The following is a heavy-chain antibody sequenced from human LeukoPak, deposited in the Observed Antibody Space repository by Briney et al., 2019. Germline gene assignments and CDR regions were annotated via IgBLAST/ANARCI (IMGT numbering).Heavy chain of an antibody. Sequence: QPGGSLRLSCAASGFTVSSNYMSWVRQAPGKGLEWVSILHSSGTTYYADSVKGRFTISRDNSKNTLYLQMNSLRAEDTAVYYCASYCSGGSCCYASDIWGQGTMVTVSS. J-gene: IGHJ3*02. D-gene: IGHD2-15*01. CDR3: ASYCSGGSCCYASDI. CDR1: GFTVSSNY. CDR2: LHSSGTT. V-gene: IGHV3-53*01.